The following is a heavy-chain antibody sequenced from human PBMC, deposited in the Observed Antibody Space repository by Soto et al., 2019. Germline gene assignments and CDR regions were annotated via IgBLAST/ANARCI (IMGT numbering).Heavy chain of an antibody. V-gene: IGHV1-69*13. CDR1: GGTFSSYA. Sequence: SVKVSCKVSGGTFSSYAISWVRQATGQGLEWMGGIVPIFGTANYAQKFQGRVKITADESTSTAYMELSSLRSEDTAVYYCASLLAAGGYFDYWGQGTLVTAPQ. CDR3: ASLLAAGGYFDY. D-gene: IGHD3-10*01. J-gene: IGHJ4*02. CDR2: IVPIFGTA.